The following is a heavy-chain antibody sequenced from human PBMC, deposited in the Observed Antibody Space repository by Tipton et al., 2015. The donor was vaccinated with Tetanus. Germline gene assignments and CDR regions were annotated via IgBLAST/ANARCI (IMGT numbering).Heavy chain of an antibody. J-gene: IGHJ3*02. CDR2: ISWNSGSI. CDR3: AKDGPKYCGGDTGAGCGAFDI. D-gene: IGHD2-21*02. Sequence: SLRLSCAASGFTFDDYAMHWVRQAPGKGLEWVSGISWNSGSIGYADSVKGRFTISRDNAKNSLYLQMNSLRAEDTALYYCAKDGPKYCGGDTGAGCGAFDIWGQGTMVTVSS. V-gene: IGHV3-9*01. CDR1: GFTFDDYA.